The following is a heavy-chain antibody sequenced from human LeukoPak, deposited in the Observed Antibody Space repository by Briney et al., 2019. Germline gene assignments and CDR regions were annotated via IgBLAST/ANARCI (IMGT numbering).Heavy chain of an antibody. J-gene: IGHJ4*02. CDR1: GGSISSYF. D-gene: IGHD3-16*01. CDR2: IHNSGST. Sequence: SETLSLTCSVSGGSISSYFRSWIRQPAGKGLEWIGRIHNSGSTNYNPSLKRRVTISADNSKNQFSLKLNSVTAADTAVYYCAKYDHGSIDHWGQGILVTVSS. CDR3: AKYDHGSIDH. V-gene: IGHV4-4*07.